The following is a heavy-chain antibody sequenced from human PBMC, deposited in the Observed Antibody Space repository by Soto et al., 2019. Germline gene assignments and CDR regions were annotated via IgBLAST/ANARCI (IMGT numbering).Heavy chain of an antibody. J-gene: IGHJ5*02. V-gene: IGHV1-69*13. CDR3: ARVGYYYDSSGYRWFDP. Sequence: SVKVSCKASGGTFSSYAISWVRQAPGQGLEWMGGIIPIFGTANYAQKFQGRVTITADESTSTAYMELSSLRSEDTAVYYCARVGYYYDSSGYRWFDPWGQGTLVTVSS. D-gene: IGHD3-22*01. CDR1: GGTFSSYA. CDR2: IIPIFGTA.